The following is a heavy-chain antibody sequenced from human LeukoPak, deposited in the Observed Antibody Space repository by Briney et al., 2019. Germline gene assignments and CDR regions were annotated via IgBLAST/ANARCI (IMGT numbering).Heavy chain of an antibody. CDR3: AGDFNWAIDY. V-gene: IGHV3-30*03. CDR2: ISSEGRKK. J-gene: IGHJ4*02. D-gene: IGHD7-27*01. Sequence: GRSLRLSCAASGFIFSSYGMHWVRQAPGKGLEWVALISSEGRKKLYADSVKGRLTISRDTSKNTLYLEMSSLRPEDTAVYYCAGDFNWAIDYWGQGTLVTVSS. CDR1: GFIFSSYG.